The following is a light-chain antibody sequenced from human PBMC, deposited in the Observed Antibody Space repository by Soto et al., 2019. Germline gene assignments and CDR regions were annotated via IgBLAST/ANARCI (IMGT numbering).Light chain of an antibody. CDR2: DAS. CDR1: QSVGSF. CDR3: QQRSSWPPYT. V-gene: IGKV3-11*01. Sequence: ETVLTQSPATLSLSPGETATLSCRTSQSVGSFLAWYQQKPGQAPRLLIYDASHRATGVPGRFSGSGSGTDFTLTISSLEPEDFAIYYCQQRSSWPPYTFGQGTTVEIK. J-gene: IGKJ2*01.